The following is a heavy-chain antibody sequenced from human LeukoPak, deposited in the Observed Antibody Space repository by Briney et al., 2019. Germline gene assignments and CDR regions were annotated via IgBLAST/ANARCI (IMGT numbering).Heavy chain of an antibody. Sequence: GGSLRLSCAASGLTFTRYSMSWVRQAPGKGLEWVSSISTSSGYIYYADSVMGRFTISRDNAKNSLYLQMNSLRPEDTAVYYCASSDYVWGKPFYFDYWGQGTLVTVSS. J-gene: IGHJ4*02. CDR1: GLTFTRYS. CDR3: ASSDYVWGKPFYFDY. CDR2: ISTSSGYI. D-gene: IGHD3-16*01. V-gene: IGHV3-21*01.